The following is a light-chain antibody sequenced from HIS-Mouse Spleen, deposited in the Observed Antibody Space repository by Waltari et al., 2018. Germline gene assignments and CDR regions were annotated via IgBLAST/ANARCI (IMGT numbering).Light chain of an antibody. CDR1: SSDLGSYNL. J-gene: IGLJ3*02. Sequence: QSALTQPASVSGSPGQSIPISCTGPSSDLGSYNLVSWYQQHPGKAPKLMIYEGSKRPSGVSNRFSGSKSGNTASLTISGLQAEDEADYYCCSYAGSSTYWVFGGGTKLTVL. CDR2: EGS. CDR3: CSYAGSSTYWV. V-gene: IGLV2-23*01.